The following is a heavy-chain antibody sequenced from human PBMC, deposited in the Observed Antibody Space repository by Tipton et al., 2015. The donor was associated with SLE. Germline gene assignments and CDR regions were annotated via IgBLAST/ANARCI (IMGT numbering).Heavy chain of an antibody. V-gene: IGHV4-34*01. D-gene: IGHD6-19*01. CDR2: INHSGST. CDR3: ASTRIRIAVAGVFDY. Sequence: TLSLTCAVYGGSFSGYYWSWIRQPPGKGLEWIGEINHSGSTNYNPSLKSRVTISVDTSKNQFSLKLSSVTAADTAVYYCASTRIRIAVAGVFDYWGQGTLVTVSS. CDR1: GGSFSGYY. J-gene: IGHJ4*02.